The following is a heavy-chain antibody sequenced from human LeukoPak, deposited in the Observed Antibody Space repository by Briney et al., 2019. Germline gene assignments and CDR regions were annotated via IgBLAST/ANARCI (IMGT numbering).Heavy chain of an antibody. CDR2: IIPIFGTA. V-gene: IGHV1-69*05. J-gene: IGHJ3*02. CDR3: ARDGKQLAPLGAFDI. D-gene: IGHD6-13*01. Sequence: SVKVSCKASGGTFSSYAISWVRQAPGQGLEWMGGIIPIFGTANYAQKFQGRVTITTDESTSTAYMELSSLRSEDTAVYYCARDGKQLAPLGAFDIWGQGTMVTVSS. CDR1: GGTFSSYA.